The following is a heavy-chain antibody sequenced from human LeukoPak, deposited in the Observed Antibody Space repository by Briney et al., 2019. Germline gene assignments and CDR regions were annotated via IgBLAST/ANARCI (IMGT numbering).Heavy chain of an antibody. CDR3: ARAIYYGSPFIDY. D-gene: IGHD3-10*01. V-gene: IGHV1-3*01. CDR2: IYAGYGDT. J-gene: IGHJ4*02. CDR1: GYIFSSYA. Sequence: ASVKVSCKASGYIFSSYAMHWVRQAPGQRLEWMGWIYAGYGDTKYSQRFQGRVTITRDTSATTAFMELSSLRSEDTAVYYCARAIYYGSPFIDYWGQGTLVTVSS.